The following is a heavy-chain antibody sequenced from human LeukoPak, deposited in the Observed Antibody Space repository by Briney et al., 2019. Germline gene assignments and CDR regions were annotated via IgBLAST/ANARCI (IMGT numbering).Heavy chain of an antibody. Sequence: SLRLSSAASGFTFYDYAMHWVRPAPGKGLEWVSGIIWNSVSIGYADSVKGRFTISRDNTKNSLYLQMKSLRAEDTALYYCSNDMFPFLSYYDSSGHDYWGQGTLVTVSS. CDR2: IIWNSVSI. D-gene: IGHD3-22*01. J-gene: IGHJ4*02. CDR1: GFTFYDYA. V-gene: IGHV3-9*01. CDR3: SNDMFPFLSYYDSSGHDY.